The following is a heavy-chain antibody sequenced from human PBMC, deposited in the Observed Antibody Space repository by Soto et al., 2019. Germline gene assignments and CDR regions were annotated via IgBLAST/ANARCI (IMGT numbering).Heavy chain of an antibody. V-gene: IGHV1-69*12. CDR1: GGTFSSYA. CDR3: ARGAKSPVTTLRFYYYYGMDV. J-gene: IGHJ6*02. Sequence: QVQLVQCGAEEKKPGSSVKVSCKASGGTFSSYAISWVRQAPGQGLEWMGGIIPIFGTANYAQKFQGRVTITADESTSTAYMQLSSLRSEDTAVYYCARGAKSPVTTLRFYYYYGMDVWGQGTTVTVSS. CDR2: IIPIFGTA. D-gene: IGHD4-17*01.